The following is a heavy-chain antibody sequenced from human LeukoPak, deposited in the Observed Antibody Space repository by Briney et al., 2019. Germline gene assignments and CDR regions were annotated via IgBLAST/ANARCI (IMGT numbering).Heavy chain of an antibody. D-gene: IGHD2-15*01. V-gene: IGHV3-33*01. CDR2: IWYDGSNK. Sequence: GGSLRLSCAASGFTFSSYGMHWVRQAPGKGLEWVAVIWYDGSNKYYADSVKGRFTISRDNSKNTLYLQMNSLRAEDTAVYYCARDIVHCSGGSCYSLGWYFDLWGRGTLDTVSS. CDR1: GFTFSSYG. J-gene: IGHJ2*01. CDR3: ARDIVHCSGGSCYSLGWYFDL.